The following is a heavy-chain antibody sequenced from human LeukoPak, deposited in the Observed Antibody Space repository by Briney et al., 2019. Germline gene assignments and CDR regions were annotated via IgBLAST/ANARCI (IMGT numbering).Heavy chain of an antibody. CDR3: XXXXXLLLLSYFDY. Sequence: GGSLRLSCAASGFTFSSYAMSWVRQAPGKGLEWVSAISGSGGSTYYADSVKGRFTISRDNSKNTLYLQMNSLRAEDTAVYYXXXXXXLLLLSYFDYWGQGTLVTVSS. CDR1: GFTFSSYA. D-gene: IGHD3-22*01. CDR2: ISGSGGST. J-gene: IGHJ4*02. V-gene: IGHV3-23*01.